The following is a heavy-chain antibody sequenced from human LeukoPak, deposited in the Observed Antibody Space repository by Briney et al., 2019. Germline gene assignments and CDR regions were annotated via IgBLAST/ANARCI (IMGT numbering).Heavy chain of an antibody. CDR2: IKQDGSET. CDR1: GFTFSKHH. J-gene: IGHJ4*02. CDR3: ARLEPAWGYFEY. D-gene: IGHD2-2*01. V-gene: IGHV3-7*01. Sequence: PGGSLRLSCAASGFTFSKHHMDWVRQAPGKGLEWVANIKQDGSETYYVDSVKGRFTISRDNAKNSLYLQMNSLRGEDTAVYYCARLEPAWGYFEYWGQGTLVTVSS.